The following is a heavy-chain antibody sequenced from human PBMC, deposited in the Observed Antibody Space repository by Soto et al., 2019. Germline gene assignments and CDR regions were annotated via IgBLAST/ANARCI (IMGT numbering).Heavy chain of an antibody. J-gene: IGHJ4*02. Sequence: GGSLRLSCAASGFTFSSYAMSWVRQAPGKGLEWVSAISGSGGSTYYADSVKGRFTISRDNSKNTLYLQMNSLRAEDTAVYCCAKGRWFGELSLLGYWGQGTLVTVSS. V-gene: IGHV3-23*01. CDR1: GFTFSSYA. CDR2: ISGSGGST. CDR3: AKGRWFGELSLLGY. D-gene: IGHD3-10*01.